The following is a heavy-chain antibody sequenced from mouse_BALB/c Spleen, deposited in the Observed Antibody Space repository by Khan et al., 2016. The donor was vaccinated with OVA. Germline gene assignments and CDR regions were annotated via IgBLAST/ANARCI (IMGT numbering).Heavy chain of an antibody. J-gene: IGHJ2*01. Sequence: EVQLQESGPGLVKPSQSLSLTSTVTAYSITSDYAWNWIRQFPGNKLEWMGYISYSGNTKYNPSLKSRSSITQDTSENQFFLQLNSVTIADTATAYCARIYGGDFDYWGQGTTLTVSS. D-gene: IGHD1-1*01. V-gene: IGHV3-2*02. CDR1: AYSITSDYA. CDR2: ISYSGNT. CDR3: ARIYGGDFDY.